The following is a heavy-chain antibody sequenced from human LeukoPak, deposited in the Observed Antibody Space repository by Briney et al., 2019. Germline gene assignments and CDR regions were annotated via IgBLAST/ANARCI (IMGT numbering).Heavy chain of an antibody. J-gene: IGHJ3*02. CDR2: INPSGGST. CDR1: GYSSTNYG. CDR3: ARLRTHDFWSEHAFDI. V-gene: IGHV1-46*01. D-gene: IGHD3-3*01. Sequence: GASVKVSCKASGYSSTNYGISWVRQAPGQGLEWMGIINPSGGSTSYAQKFQGRVTMTRDMSTSTVYMELSSLRSEDTAVYYCARLRTHDFWSEHAFDIWGQGTMVTVSS.